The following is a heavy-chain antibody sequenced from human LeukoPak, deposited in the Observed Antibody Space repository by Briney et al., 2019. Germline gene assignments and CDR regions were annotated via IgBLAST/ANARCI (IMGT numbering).Heavy chain of an antibody. CDR1: GGTFSSYA. CDR3: ARDQDWFDP. Sequence: SVKVSCKASGGTFSSYAISWVRQAPGQGLEWMGGIIPIFGTANYAQKFQGRVTITADGSTSTAYMELRSLRFDDTAVYYCARDQDWFDPWGQGTLVTVSS. J-gene: IGHJ5*02. V-gene: IGHV1-69*13. CDR2: IIPIFGTA.